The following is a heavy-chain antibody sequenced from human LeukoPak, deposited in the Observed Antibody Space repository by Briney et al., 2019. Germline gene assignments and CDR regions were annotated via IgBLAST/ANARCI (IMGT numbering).Heavy chain of an antibody. J-gene: IGHJ4*02. Sequence: ASVTVSCKASGYTFTSYYMHWVRQAPGQGLEWMGIINPSGGSTSYAQKFQGRVTMTRDTSTSTVYMELSSLRSEDTAVYYCARDYLEGSDSSGYYSFDYWGQGTLVTVSS. CDR1: GYTFTSYY. D-gene: IGHD3-22*01. V-gene: IGHV1-46*01. CDR3: ARDYLEGSDSSGYYSFDY. CDR2: INPSGGST.